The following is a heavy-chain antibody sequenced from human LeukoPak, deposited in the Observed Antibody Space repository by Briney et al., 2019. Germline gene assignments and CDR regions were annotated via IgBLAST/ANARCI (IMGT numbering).Heavy chain of an antibody. V-gene: IGHV4-39*01. CDR2: IYYSGST. J-gene: IGHJ4*02. CDR3: ARYSYGLRRFDY. CDR1: GGSISSSSYY. D-gene: IGHD5-18*01. Sequence: PSETLSLTCTVSGGSISSSSYYWGWIRQPPGTGLEWIGSIYYSGSTYYNPSLKSRATISVDTSKNQFSLKLSSVTAAGTAVYYCARYSYGLRRFDYWGQGTLVTVSS.